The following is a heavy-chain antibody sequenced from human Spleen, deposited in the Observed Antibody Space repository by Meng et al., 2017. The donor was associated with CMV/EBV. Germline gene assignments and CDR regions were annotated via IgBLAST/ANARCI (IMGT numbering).Heavy chain of an antibody. D-gene: IGHD1-1*01. CDR2: IYYSGST. Sequence: GSLRLSCTVSDGSISSSSFYWGWVRQPPGKGLEWIGSIYYSGSTYYNPSLKSRVTMSVDTSRNRFSLRLRSVTAADTAVFYCARSSATGAYYYGMDVWGQGTTVTVSS. CDR1: DGSISSSSFY. CDR3: ARSSATGAYYYGMDV. V-gene: IGHV4-39*07. J-gene: IGHJ6*02.